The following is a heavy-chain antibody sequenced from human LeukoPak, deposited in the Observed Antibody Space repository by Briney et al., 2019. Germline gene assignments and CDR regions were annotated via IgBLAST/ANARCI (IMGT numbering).Heavy chain of an antibody. J-gene: IGHJ4*02. CDR3: ARWVDSWIV. Sequence: PSETLSLTCTVSGGSISSYYWSWIRQPPGKGREWFRYIYYSGSNNYNPSLKSRVTISVATPKAHFFLKLSSVTAADTAVYYCARWVDSWIVWGQGTLVTVSS. V-gene: IGHV4-59*01. D-gene: IGHD2-2*03. CDR1: GGSISSYY. CDR2: IYYSGSN.